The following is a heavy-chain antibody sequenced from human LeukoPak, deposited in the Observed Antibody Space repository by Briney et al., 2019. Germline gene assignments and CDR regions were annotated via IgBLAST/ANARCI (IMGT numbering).Heavy chain of an antibody. CDR3: AKVPHGSYYGMDV. V-gene: IGHV3-30*18. CDR2: ISYDGSNT. CDR1: GFTFSSYG. J-gene: IGHJ6*02. Sequence: GGSLRLSCAASGFTFSSYGMHWVRQAPGKGLEWVAVISYDGSNTYYADSVKGRFTISRDNSKNTLYLQMNSLRAEDTAVYYCAKVPHGSYYGMDVWGQGTTVTVSS.